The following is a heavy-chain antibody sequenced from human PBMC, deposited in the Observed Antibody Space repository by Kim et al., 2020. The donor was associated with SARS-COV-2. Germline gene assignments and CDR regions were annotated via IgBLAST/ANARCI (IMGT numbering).Heavy chain of an antibody. J-gene: IGHJ3*02. CDR3: ARGGRYDPTQRGDAFDI. CDR1: GGTFSSYA. CDR2: IIPIFGTA. D-gene: IGHD2-2*01. Sequence: SVKVSCKASGGTFSSYAISWVRQAPGQGLEWMGGIIPIFGTANYAQKFQGRVTITADESTSTAYMELSSLRSEDTAVYYCARGGRYDPTQRGDAFDIWGQGTMVTVSS. V-gene: IGHV1-69*13.